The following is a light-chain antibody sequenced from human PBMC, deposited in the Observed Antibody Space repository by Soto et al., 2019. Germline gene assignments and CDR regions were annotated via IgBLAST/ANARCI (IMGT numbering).Light chain of an antibody. Sequence: ELVLXQSPVALSLSAGETPTLSGMASQSVSSYLAWYKQKPDQAPRLLIYDAYNRATGITARFSGSGSGTDFTLTISSLEHEDLEVYYCKKRSNWPITFGQGTRLEIK. CDR2: DAY. V-gene: IGKV3-11*01. CDR3: KKRSNWPIT. CDR1: QSVSSY. J-gene: IGKJ5*01.